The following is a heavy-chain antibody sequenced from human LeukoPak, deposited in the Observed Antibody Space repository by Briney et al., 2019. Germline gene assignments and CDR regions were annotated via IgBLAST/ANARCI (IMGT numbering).Heavy chain of an antibody. CDR2: ISSSSSYI. CDR3: ARAPSYGYVDY. CDR1: GFTFSCFS. Sequence: PGGSLRLSCAASGFTFSCFSMNWVRQAPGKGLEWVSSISSSSSYIYYADSVKGRFTISRDNAKNSLHLQMNSLRAEDTAVYYCARAPSYGYVDYWGQGTLVTVSS. J-gene: IGHJ4*02. D-gene: IGHD3-16*01. V-gene: IGHV3-21*01.